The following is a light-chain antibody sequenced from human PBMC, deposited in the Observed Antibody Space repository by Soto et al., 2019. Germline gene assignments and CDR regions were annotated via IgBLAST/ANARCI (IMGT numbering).Light chain of an antibody. CDR3: QQSYSMVT. V-gene: IGKV1-39*01. J-gene: IGKJ4*01. CDR2: AAS. Sequence: EIQITQSPSSLSASVGDRVSITCRASQSISSYLNWYQQKPGKAPKLLIYAASSLQSGVPSRFSGSGSGTDFTLTISSLQPEDFATYYCQQSYSMVTFGGGTKVDIK. CDR1: QSISSY.